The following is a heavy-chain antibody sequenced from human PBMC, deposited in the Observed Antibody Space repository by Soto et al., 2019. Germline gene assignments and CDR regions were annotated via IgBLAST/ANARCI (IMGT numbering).Heavy chain of an antibody. CDR1: GGSFSGYY. CDR2: INHSGST. D-gene: IGHD3-3*01. J-gene: IGHJ6*03. CDR3: ARGLGRIFGVVYLPHYYYYMDV. V-gene: IGHV4-34*01. Sequence: SETLSLTCAVYGGSFSGYYWSWIRQPPGKGLEWIGEINHSGSTNYNPSLKSRVTISVDTSKNQFSLKLSSVTAADTAVYYCARGLGRIFGVVYLPHYYYYMDVWGKGTTVTVSS.